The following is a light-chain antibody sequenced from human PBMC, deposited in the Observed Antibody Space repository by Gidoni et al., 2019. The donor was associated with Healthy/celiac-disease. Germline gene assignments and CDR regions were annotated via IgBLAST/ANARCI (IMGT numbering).Light chain of an antibody. J-gene: IGLJ3*02. CDR1: SGSIASND. CDR3: QSYDSSNSWV. Sequence: NFMLTQPHSVSESPGNTVTISCTRSSGSIASNDVQWYQQRPGSAPTTVIYEDNQRPAGVPDRFSGSIDSSSNSASLTISGLKTEDEADYYCQSYDSSNSWVFGGGTKLTV. CDR2: EDN. V-gene: IGLV6-57*04.